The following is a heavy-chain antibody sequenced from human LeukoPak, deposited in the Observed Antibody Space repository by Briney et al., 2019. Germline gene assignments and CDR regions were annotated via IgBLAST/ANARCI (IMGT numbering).Heavy chain of an antibody. D-gene: IGHD2-2*01. V-gene: IGHV3-21*01. J-gene: IGHJ6*02. CDR3: ARKPDCSSDKCDIYYYYYAMDL. CDR2: ISTGSSYVY. CDR1: GFTFSTYS. Sequence: PGGSLRLSWAASGFTFSTYSMNSVRQAPGKGLEWVSSISTGSSYVYYYADSAKGRFTISRDNAKNSLYLQMNSLRAEDTAVYYCARKPDCSSDKCDIYYYYYAMDLWGQGTTVTVSS.